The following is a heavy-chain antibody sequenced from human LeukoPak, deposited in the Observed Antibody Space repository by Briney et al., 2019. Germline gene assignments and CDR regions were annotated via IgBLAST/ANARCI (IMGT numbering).Heavy chain of an antibody. D-gene: IGHD1-14*01. V-gene: IGHV3-33*01. CDR3: TRYNNDHFDY. CDR1: GFTFGGYG. J-gene: IGHJ4*02. CDR2: IAYDGSRA. Sequence: GGSLRLSCAGSGFTFGGYGMHWFRQTPGKGLEWVAVIAYDGSRAFYADSEKGRFTISRDNSKNTMSVQMDDLRAEDTAVYYCTRYNNDHFDYWGQGTLVTVSS.